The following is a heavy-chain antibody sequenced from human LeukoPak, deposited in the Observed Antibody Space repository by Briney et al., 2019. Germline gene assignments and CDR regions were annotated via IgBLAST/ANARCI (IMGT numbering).Heavy chain of an antibody. Sequence: SETLSLTCSVSGGSISDYYYSWIRQSPGKGLEWIGYVFYNGRTNYNPSLESRATVSLDTSRNQFSLRLTSVTAADTAVYYCARDRQDYDIFHYYYYYYMDVWGKGTTVTISS. CDR3: ARDRQDYDIFHYYYYYYMDV. V-gene: IGHV4-59*01. CDR2: VFYNGRT. D-gene: IGHD3-9*01. CDR1: GGSISDYY. J-gene: IGHJ6*03.